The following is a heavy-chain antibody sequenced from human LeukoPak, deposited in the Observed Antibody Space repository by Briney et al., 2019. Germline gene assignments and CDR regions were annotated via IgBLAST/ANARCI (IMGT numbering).Heavy chain of an antibody. V-gene: IGHV1-46*01. CDR3: ARALVDTAMDYFDY. CDR2: INPSGGST. Sequence: ASVKVSCKASVYTFTSYYMHWVRQAPGQGREWMGIINPSGGSTNSAQKCQGRVTMTRNTSTSTVYMELSSLGSEDTAVYYCARALVDTAMDYFDYWGQGTLVTVSS. CDR1: VYTFTSYY. D-gene: IGHD5-18*01. J-gene: IGHJ4*02.